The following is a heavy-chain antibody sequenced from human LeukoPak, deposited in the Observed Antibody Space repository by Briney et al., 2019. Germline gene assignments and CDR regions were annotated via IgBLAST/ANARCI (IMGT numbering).Heavy chain of an antibody. D-gene: IGHD5-12*01. Sequence: GGSLRLSCAASGFTFSSYSMNWVRQAPGKGLEWVANIKEDGGETYYLDSVKGRFTISRDNAKNSLYLQMNSLRAEDTALYYCAKDTRYIVATIGAYFDYWGQGTLVTVSS. CDR1: GFTFSSYS. V-gene: IGHV3-7*03. CDR3: AKDTRYIVATIGAYFDY. J-gene: IGHJ4*02. CDR2: IKEDGGET.